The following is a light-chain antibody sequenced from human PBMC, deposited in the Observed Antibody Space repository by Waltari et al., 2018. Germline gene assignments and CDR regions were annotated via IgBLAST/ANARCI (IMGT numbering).Light chain of an antibody. CDR3: QQYNDWPPWT. CDR1: QHINMN. V-gene: IGKV3-15*01. CDR2: GAS. J-gene: IGKJ1*01. Sequence: DIVLMQSPATLSLSPGERATLSCRASQHINMNLAWYQQKPGQAPRLLFYGASTRESGVPARFSGSGSGTEFTLTISSLQSEDFGLYYCQQYNDWPPWTFGQGTKV.